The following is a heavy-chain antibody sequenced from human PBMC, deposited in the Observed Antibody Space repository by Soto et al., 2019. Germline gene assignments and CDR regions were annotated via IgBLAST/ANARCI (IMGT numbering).Heavy chain of an antibody. CDR2: ISYDGSNK. CDR3: ARDGGMTTVTSHYYCAMDV. J-gene: IGHJ6*02. CDR1: GFTFNTYA. D-gene: IGHD4-17*01. Sequence: QAQLVESGGGVVQPGRSLRLSCAASGFTFNTYAMHWVRQAPGKGLEWVALISYDGSNKYFADSVTGRFTISRDNSKNTLYLQMNSLRAEDTALYYCARDGGMTTVTSHYYCAMDVWGQGTTVTVSS. V-gene: IGHV3-30-3*01.